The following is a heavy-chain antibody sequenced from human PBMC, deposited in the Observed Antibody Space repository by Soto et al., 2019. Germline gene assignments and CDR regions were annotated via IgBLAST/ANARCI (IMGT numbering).Heavy chain of an antibody. D-gene: IGHD6-13*01. CDR1: GGTFSSYA. V-gene: IGHV1-69*13. CDR2: IIPIFGTA. J-gene: IGHJ4*02. CDR3: ERYFLGVAAAATDY. Sequence: ASVKVSCKASGGTFSSYAISWVRQAPGQGLEWMGGIIPIFGTANYAQKFQGRVTITADESTSTAYMELSSLRSEDTAVYYCERYFLGVAAAATDYWGQGTLVTVSS.